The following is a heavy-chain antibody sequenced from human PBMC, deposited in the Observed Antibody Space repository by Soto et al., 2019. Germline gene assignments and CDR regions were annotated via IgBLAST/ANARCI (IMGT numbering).Heavy chain of an antibody. D-gene: IGHD6-19*01. CDR1: GGSFSGYY. J-gene: IGHJ4*02. Sequence: QVQLQQWGAGLLKPSETLSLTCAVYGGSFSGYYWSWIRQPPGKGLEWIGEINHSGSTNYNPSLKSRVTTSVDTSTNQFSLKLSAVTAADTAVYYCARVGGWGYYFDYWGQGTLVTVSS. V-gene: IGHV4-34*01. CDR2: INHSGST. CDR3: ARVGGWGYYFDY.